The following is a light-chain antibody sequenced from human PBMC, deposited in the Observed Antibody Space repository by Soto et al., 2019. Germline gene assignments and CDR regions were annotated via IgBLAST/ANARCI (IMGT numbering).Light chain of an antibody. CDR1: SSNIGASYG. Sequence: QSVLTQPPSVSGAPGQTVTISCNGSSSNIGASYGIHWYQQLPGTAPRLLIYEISNRPSRVPDRFSGSKSGTSASLAITGLQAEDEADYYCQSYDSSLSGSVFGGGTKLTVL. CDR3: QSYDSSLSGSV. J-gene: IGLJ3*02. V-gene: IGLV1-40*01. CDR2: EIS.